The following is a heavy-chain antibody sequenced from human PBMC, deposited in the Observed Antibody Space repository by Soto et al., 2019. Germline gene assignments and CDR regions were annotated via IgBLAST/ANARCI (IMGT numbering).Heavy chain of an antibody. CDR3: ARDRDDYGSGNYYNRIDF. Sequence: QVQVIQSGAEVKKPGSSVKVSCQVSGGLFSTYAISWLRQAPGQGLEWMGGIIPIFGTPNYAQNFQGRVTITAADSTSTAYMELSGLRSEDTAVYYCARDRDDYGSGNYYNRIDFWGQGTLVTVSS. CDR2: IIPIFGTP. V-gene: IGHV1-69*19. D-gene: IGHD3-10*01. CDR1: GGLFSTYA. J-gene: IGHJ4*02.